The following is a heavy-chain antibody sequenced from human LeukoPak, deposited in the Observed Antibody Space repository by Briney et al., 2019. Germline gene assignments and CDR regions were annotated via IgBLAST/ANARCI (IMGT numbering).Heavy chain of an antibody. J-gene: IGHJ5*02. D-gene: IGHD6-6*01. V-gene: IGHV4-4*07. CDR2: IYTSGST. CDR1: GGSISSYY. Sequence: PSETLSLTCTVSGGSISSYYWSWIRQPAGKGLEWIGRIYTSGSTNYNPSLKSRVTMSVDTSKNQFSLKLSSVTAADTAVYYCARVRLIAAGFTWFDPWGQGTLVTVSS. CDR3: ARVRLIAAGFTWFDP.